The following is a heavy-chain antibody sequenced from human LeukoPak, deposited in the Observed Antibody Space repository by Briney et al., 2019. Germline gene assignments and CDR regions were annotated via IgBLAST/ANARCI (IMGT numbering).Heavy chain of an antibody. V-gene: IGHV1-69*13. CDR3: ARERGPNNPIGVVTPGDAFDI. CDR1: GGTFSSYA. Sequence: SVKVSCKASGGTFSSYAISWVRQAPGQGLEWMGGIIPIFGTANYAQKFQGRVTITADESTSTAYMELSSLRSEHTAVYYCARERGPNNPIGVVTPGDAFDIWGQGTMVTVSS. J-gene: IGHJ3*02. CDR2: IIPIFGTA. D-gene: IGHD3-3*01.